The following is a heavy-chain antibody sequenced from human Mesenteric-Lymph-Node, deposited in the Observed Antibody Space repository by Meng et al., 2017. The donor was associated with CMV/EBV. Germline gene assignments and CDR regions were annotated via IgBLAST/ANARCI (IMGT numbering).Heavy chain of an antibody. CDR3: AREGDTAMVYYYYYGMDV. J-gene: IGHJ6*02. Sequence: SETLSLTCTVSGGSISSSSYYWGWIRQPPGTGLEWIGSIYYSGSTYYNPSLKSRVTISVDTSKNQFSLKLSSVTAADTAVYYCAREGDTAMVYYYYYGMDVWGQGTTVTVSS. V-gene: IGHV4-39*07. CDR2: IYYSGST. CDR1: GGSISSSSYY. D-gene: IGHD5-18*01.